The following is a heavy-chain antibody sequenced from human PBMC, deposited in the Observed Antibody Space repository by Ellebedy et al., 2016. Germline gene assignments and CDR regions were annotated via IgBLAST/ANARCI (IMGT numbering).Heavy chain of an antibody. D-gene: IGHD1-7*01. Sequence: GESLKISCAASGFTFSSYSMNWVRQAPGKGLEWVSYISSSSSTIYYADSVKGRFTISRDNAKNSLYLQMNSLRDEDTAVYYCARGYNWNYEAPGYWGQGTLVIVSS. J-gene: IGHJ4*02. V-gene: IGHV3-48*02. CDR3: ARGYNWNYEAPGY. CDR2: ISSSSSTI. CDR1: GFTFSSYS.